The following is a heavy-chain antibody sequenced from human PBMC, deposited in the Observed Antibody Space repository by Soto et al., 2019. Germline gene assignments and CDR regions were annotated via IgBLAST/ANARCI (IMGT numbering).Heavy chain of an antibody. V-gene: IGHV3-30-3*01. D-gene: IGHD5-18*01. CDR2: ISYDGSNK. CDR3: ARDPVWGTAIVLWYFDL. CDR1: GFTFSSYA. Sequence: QVQLVESGGGVVQPGRSLRLSCAASGFTFSSYAMHWVRQAPGKGLEWVAVISYDGSNKYYADSVKGRFTISRDNSKNTLYLQMTSLRAEDTAVYYCARDPVWGTAIVLWYFDLWGRGTLVTVSS. J-gene: IGHJ2*01.